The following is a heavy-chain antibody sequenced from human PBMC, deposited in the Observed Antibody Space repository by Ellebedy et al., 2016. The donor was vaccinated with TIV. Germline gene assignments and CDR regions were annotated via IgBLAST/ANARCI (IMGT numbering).Heavy chain of an antibody. D-gene: IGHD3-22*01. CDR2: IYYSGST. CDR3: ATRIGDSSGYYSENGFDY. CDR1: GGSISSGGYY. J-gene: IGHJ4*02. V-gene: IGHV4-31*03. Sequence: SETLSLXXTVSGGSISSGGYYWRWIRQHPGKGLEWIGYIYYSGSTYYNPSLKSRVTIAVDTSTNQFSLKLSSVTAADTAVYYCATRIGDSSGYYSENGFDYWGQGTLVTVSS.